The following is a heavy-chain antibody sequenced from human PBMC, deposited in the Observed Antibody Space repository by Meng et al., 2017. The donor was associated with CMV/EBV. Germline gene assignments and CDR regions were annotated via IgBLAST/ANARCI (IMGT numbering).Heavy chain of an antibody. CDR2: ISYDGSNK. D-gene: IGHD5-18*01. CDR1: GFTFSSYA. CDR3: ARDAGYSGKYYYGMDV. V-gene: IGHV3-30-3*01. Sequence: GESLKISCAASGFTFSSYAMHWVRQAPGKGLEWVAVISYDGSNKYYADSVKGRSTISRDNSKNTLYLQMNSLRAEDTAVYYCARDAGYSGKYYYGMDVWGQGTTVTVSS. J-gene: IGHJ6*02.